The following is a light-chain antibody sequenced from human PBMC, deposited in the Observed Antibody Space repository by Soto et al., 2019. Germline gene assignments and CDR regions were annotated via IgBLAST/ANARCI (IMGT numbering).Light chain of an antibody. J-gene: IGKJ1*01. CDR2: GAS. CDR1: QSVSSN. CDR3: QQYNNWPRT. Sequence: EIVMTQSPATLSVSPGERATLSFGASQSVSSNLAWYQQKPGQAPRLLIYGASTRATGIPARLSGSGSGTEFTLTISSLQSEDFAVYYCQQYNNWPRTFGQGTKVDIK. V-gene: IGKV3-15*01.